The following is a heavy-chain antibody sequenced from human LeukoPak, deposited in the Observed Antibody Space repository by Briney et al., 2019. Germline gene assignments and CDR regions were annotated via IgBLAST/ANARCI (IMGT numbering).Heavy chain of an antibody. CDR2: ISVSGGST. V-gene: IGHV3-23*01. Sequence: GGSLRLSCAASGFPFSTCAMTWVRQAPGKGLEWVSSISVSGGSTYYADPAKGRFTISRDNSKNTLYLQMNSLRAEDTAVYYCANRGVGYYYMDVWGKGTTVTVSS. J-gene: IGHJ6*03. CDR3: ANRGVGYYYMDV. D-gene: IGHD2-15*01. CDR1: GFPFSTCA.